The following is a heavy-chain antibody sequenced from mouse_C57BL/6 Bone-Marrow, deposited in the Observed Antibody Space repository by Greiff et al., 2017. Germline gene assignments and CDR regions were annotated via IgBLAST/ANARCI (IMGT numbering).Heavy chain of an antibody. J-gene: IGHJ3*01. CDR2: IDPEDGET. D-gene: IGHD2-5*01. CDR3: DPYYSNAWLAY. CDR1: GFNIKDYY. V-gene: IGHV14-2*01. Sequence: VQLKQSGAELVKPGASVKLSCTASGFNIKDYYMHWVKQRTEQGLEWIGRIDPEDGETKYAPKFQGKATITADTSSNTAYLQLSSLTSEDTAVYYYDPYYSNAWLAYWGQGTLVTVSA.